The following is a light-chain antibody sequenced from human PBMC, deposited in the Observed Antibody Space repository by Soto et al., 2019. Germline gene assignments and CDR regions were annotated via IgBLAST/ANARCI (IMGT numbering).Light chain of an antibody. CDR2: GAS. V-gene: IGKV3-20*01. CDR3: QQFGTSPKT. J-gene: IGKJ1*01. CDR1: QSVSSSY. Sequence: EIVLTQSPVTLSLSPGERATLSCRASQSVSSSYLAWYQQKPGQAPRLLIYGASSRATGIPDRFSGSGSGTDFTLTISRLEPEDFAVYYCQQFGTSPKTFGQRTKVDIK.